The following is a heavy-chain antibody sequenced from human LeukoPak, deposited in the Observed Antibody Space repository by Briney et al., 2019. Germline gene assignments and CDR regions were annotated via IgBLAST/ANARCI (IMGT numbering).Heavy chain of an antibody. J-gene: IGHJ2*01. CDR1: GGSIGSYY. CDR3: ASRRDGSFLDWYFDL. D-gene: IGHD5-24*01. Sequence: PSEALSLTCTVSGGSIGSYYWSWIRQPPGKGLEWIGHIYYSGSTNYNPSLKSRVTISVDTSKNQFSLKLSSVTAADTAVYYCASRRDGSFLDWYFDLWGRGTLVTVSS. CDR2: IYYSGST. V-gene: IGHV4-59*01.